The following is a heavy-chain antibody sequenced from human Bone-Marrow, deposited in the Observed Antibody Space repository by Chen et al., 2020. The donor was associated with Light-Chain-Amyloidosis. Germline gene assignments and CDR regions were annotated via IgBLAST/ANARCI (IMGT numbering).Heavy chain of an antibody. CDR2: INPIGGVT. CDR1: GYTFSDYY. J-gene: IGHJ5*02. V-gene: IGHV1-2*02. D-gene: IGHD3-10*01. Sequence: QVQVVQSGAEMKKPGASVKVSCKASGYTFSDYYIQWVRQAPGQGLEWMGWINPIGGVTNYAQKFQGRVTMTRDTSIKTGYMELRSLTSDDTAVYYCAGWDRIPRLRGVPGWFDPWGQGTLVTVSS. CDR3: AGWDRIPRLRGVPGWFDP.